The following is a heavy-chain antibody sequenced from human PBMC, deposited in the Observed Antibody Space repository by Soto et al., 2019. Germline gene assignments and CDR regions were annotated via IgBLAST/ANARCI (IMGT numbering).Heavy chain of an antibody. CDR1: GDSVSSNSAA. V-gene: IGHV6-1*01. CDR2: TYYRSKWYN. D-gene: IGHD6-6*01. CDR3: ARGKSSSHGGYYYGMDV. Sequence: PSQTLSLTCAISGDSVSSNSAAWNWIRQSPSRGLEWLGRTYYRSKWYNDYAVSVKSRITINPDTSKNKFSLQLNSVTPEDTAVYYCARGKSSSHGGYYYGMDVWGQGTTVTVSS. J-gene: IGHJ6*02.